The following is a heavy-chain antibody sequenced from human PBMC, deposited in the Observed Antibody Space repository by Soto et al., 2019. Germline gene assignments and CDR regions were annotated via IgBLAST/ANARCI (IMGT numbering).Heavy chain of an antibody. V-gene: IGHV4-39*01. Sequence: PSETLSLTCTVSGGSISSSSYYWGWIRQPPGKGLEWIGSIYYSGSTYYNPSLKSRVTISVDTSKNQFSLKLSSVTAADTAVYYSASHQWELLDNWGQGTLVTVSS. CDR2: IYYSGST. J-gene: IGHJ4*02. CDR3: ASHQWELLDN. CDR1: GGSISSSSYY. D-gene: IGHD1-26*01.